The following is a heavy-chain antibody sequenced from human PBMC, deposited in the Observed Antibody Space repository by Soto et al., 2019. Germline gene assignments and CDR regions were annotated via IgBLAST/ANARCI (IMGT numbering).Heavy chain of an antibody. CDR3: ARVRLGVTTRLFDY. J-gene: IGHJ4*02. Sequence: EVQLVESGGGLVQPGGSLRLSCAASGFTFSDHYMDWVRQAPGTGLEWVGRIKNKANSYTTEYAASVKGRFTISRDDSKISLDLQMNSLKTEDTAVYYCARVRLGVTTRLFDYWGQGTLVTVSS. D-gene: IGHD6-25*01. CDR2: IKNKANSYTT. V-gene: IGHV3-72*01. CDR1: GFTFSDHY.